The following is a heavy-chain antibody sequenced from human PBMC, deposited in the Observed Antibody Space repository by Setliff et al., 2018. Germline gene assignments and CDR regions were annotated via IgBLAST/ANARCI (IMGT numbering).Heavy chain of an antibody. CDR1: GGSISSSSYY. V-gene: IGHV4-39*07. J-gene: IGHJ6*02. Sequence: SETLSLTCTVSGGSISSSSYYWGWIRQPPGKGLEWIGSIYYSGSTYYNPSLKGRVTISVDTSKNQFSLKLSSVTAADTAVYYCARVSQYSSGWYYYYYGMDVWGQGTTVTV. CDR3: ARVSQYSSGWYYYYYGMDV. D-gene: IGHD6-19*01. CDR2: IYYSGST.